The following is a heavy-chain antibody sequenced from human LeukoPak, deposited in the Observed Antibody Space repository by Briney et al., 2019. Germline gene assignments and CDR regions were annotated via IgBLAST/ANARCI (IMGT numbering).Heavy chain of an antibody. CDR3: AKAVLWFGESYFDY. V-gene: IGHV3-23*01. J-gene: IGHJ4*02. CDR1: GFTFSSYA. D-gene: IGHD3-10*01. Sequence: GGSLRLSCAASGFTFSSYAMSWVRQAPGKGLEWVSAISGSGGSTYYADTVKGRFTISRDNSKNTLYLQMNSLRAEDTAVYYCAKAVLWFGESYFDYWGQGTLVTVSS. CDR2: ISGSGGST.